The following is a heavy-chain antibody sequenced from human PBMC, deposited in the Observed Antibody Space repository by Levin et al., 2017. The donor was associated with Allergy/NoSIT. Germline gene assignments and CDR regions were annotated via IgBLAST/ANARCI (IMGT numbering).Heavy chain of an antibody. J-gene: IGHJ3*02. CDR3: ARRGYCSSTSCYAFDI. V-gene: IGHV5-51*01. D-gene: IGHD2-2*01. Sequence: GESLKISCKGSGYSFTSYWIGWVRQMPGKGLEWMGIIYPGDSDTRYSPSFQGQVTISADKSISTAYLQWSSLKASDTAMYYCARRGYCSSTSCYAFDIWGQGTMVTVSS. CDR2: IYPGDSDT. CDR1: GYSFTSYW.